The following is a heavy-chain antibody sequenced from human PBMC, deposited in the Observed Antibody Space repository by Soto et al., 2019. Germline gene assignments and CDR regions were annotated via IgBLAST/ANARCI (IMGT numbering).Heavy chain of an antibody. Sequence: SGPTLVNPTQTLTLTCTFSGFSLSTSGVGVGWIRQPPGKALEWLALIYWDDDKRYSPSLKSRLTITKDTSKNQVVLTMTNMDPVDTATYYCALVVTYYYDSSGYYFDYWGQGTLVTVSS. D-gene: IGHD3-22*01. J-gene: IGHJ4*02. CDR1: GFSLSTSGVG. V-gene: IGHV2-5*02. CDR2: IYWDDDK. CDR3: ALVVTYYYDSSGYYFDY.